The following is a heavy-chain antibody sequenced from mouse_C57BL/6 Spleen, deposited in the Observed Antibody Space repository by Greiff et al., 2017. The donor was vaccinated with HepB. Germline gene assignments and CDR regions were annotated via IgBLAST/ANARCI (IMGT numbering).Heavy chain of an antibody. CDR1: GYTFTSYW. D-gene: IGHD1-1*01. V-gene: IGHV1-69*01. Sequence: QVQLQQPGAELVMPGASVKLSCKASGYTFTSYWMHWVKQRHGQGLEWIGEIDPSDSYTNYNQKFKGKSTLTVDKSSSPAYMQLSSLTSEDSAVYYCARGGLLRSSTGAMDYWGQGTSVTVSS. CDR2: IDPSDSYT. CDR3: ARGGLLRSSTGAMDY. J-gene: IGHJ4*01.